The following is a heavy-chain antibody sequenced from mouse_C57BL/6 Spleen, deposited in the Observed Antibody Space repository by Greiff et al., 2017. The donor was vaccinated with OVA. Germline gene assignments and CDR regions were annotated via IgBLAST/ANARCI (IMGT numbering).Heavy chain of an antibody. CDR1: GFTFSDYG. CDR3: ARPDDQYYFDY. D-gene: IGHD3-2*02. J-gene: IGHJ2*01. CDR2: ISSGSSTI. Sequence: EVKLMESGGGLVKPGGSLKLSCAASGFTFSDYGMHWVRQAPEKGLEWVAYISSGSSTIYYADTVKGRFTISRDNAKNTLFLQMTSLRSEDTAMYYCARPDDQYYFDYWGKGTTLTVSS. V-gene: IGHV5-17*01.